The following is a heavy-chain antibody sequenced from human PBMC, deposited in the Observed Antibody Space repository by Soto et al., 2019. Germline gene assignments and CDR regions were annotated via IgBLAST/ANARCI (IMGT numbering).Heavy chain of an antibody. V-gene: IGHV4-59*01. CDR1: GGSITASY. J-gene: IGHJ6*02. CDR3: ARGEDAFFYYGLDV. Sequence: PSETLSLTCTVSGGSITASYWSWIRRPPGKGLEWIAYIYDTGISGYTPSTSYNPSLKSRVTMSVDTSKSQFSLKLTSVTAADTAVXYCARGEDAFFYYGLDVWGQGITVTVSS. CDR2: IYDTGISGYTPST.